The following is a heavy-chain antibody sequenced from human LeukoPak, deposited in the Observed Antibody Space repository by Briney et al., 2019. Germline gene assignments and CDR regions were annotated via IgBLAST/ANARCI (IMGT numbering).Heavy chain of an antibody. J-gene: IGHJ6*02. V-gene: IGHV6-1*01. CDR2: TYFRSKWFN. CDR1: GDSVSSNSVA. D-gene: IGHD3-10*01. Sequence: LQTLSLTCAISGDSVSSNSVAWNWITQSPSRGLEGLGRTYFRSKWFNEYALSLTSRITISPVTSKNQFSLQLNSVPTEDTAVYYCVRGFFYIGMDVWGQGTTVTVS. CDR3: VRGFFYIGMDV.